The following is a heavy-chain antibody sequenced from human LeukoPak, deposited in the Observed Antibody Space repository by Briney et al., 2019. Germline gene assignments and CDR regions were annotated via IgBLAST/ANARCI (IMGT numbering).Heavy chain of an antibody. D-gene: IGHD2-2*01. CDR3: ARGTGYCSSTSCLTLDNWFDP. Sequence: GGSLRLSCAASGFTFSSYSMNWVRQAPGKGLEWVSSISSSSSYIYYADSVKGRFTISRDNAKSSLYLQMNSLRAEDTAMYYCARGTGYCSSTSCLTLDNWFDPWGQGTLVTVSS. V-gene: IGHV3-21*01. CDR1: GFTFSSYS. CDR2: ISSSSSYI. J-gene: IGHJ5*02.